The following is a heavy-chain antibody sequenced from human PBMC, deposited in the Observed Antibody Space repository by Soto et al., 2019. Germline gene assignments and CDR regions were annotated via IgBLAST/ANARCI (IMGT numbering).Heavy chain of an antibody. CDR1: GFTLSTNGVG. CDR2: IFWDDDK. Sequence: QITLKESGPTLVKPTQTLTLTCTFSGFTLSTNGVGVGWIRQPPGKALEWLTLIFWDDDKKYSPSLMSRLTITKGTPQNPVGLNMTNLDPVDTATYYCARSAQGLDYFGYWGQGTLVTVSS. CDR3: ARSAQGLDYFGY. D-gene: IGHD6-19*01. J-gene: IGHJ4*02. V-gene: IGHV2-5*02.